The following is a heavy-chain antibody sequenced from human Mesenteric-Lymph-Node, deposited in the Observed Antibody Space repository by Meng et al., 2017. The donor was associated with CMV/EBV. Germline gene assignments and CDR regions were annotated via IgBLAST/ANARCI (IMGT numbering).Heavy chain of an antibody. CDR2: IYYSGST. D-gene: IGHD2-2*01. J-gene: IGHJ6*02. CDR3: ARDQRIVVPVAIYGMDV. V-gene: IGHV4-30-4*08. Sequence: LRLSCTVSGGSISSGDYYWSWIRQPPGKGLEWIGYIYYSGSTYYNPSLKSRVTISVDTSKNQFSLKLSSVTAADTAVYYCARDQRIVVPVAIYGMDVWGQGTTVTVSS. CDR1: GGSISSGDYY.